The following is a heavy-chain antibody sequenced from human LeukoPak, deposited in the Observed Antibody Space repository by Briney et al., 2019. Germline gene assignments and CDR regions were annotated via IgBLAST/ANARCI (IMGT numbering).Heavy chain of an antibody. CDR2: ISTYNGNT. CDR1: GYSFTSYG. Sequence: ASVTLSCTSSGYSFTSYGISWVRLAPGPGLEWMGWISTYNGNTNYSQKLHGRVTMTTDTCTSTAYMELRSLRSDDTAVYYCARDNEGYYYYGMDVWGKGTTVTVSS. J-gene: IGHJ6*04. D-gene: IGHD1-1*01. CDR3: ARDNEGYYYYGMDV. V-gene: IGHV1-18*04.